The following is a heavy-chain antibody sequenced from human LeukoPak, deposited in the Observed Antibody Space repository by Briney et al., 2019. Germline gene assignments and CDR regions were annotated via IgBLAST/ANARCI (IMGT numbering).Heavy chain of an antibody. V-gene: IGHV4-4*07. D-gene: IGHD3-10*01. Sequence: PSETLSLTCTVSGGSISSYYWSWIRQPAGKGLEWIGRIYTSGSTNYNPSLKSRVTMSVDTSKNQFSLKLSSVTAADTAVYYCASYGSGSYQGSYFDYWGQGTLVAVSS. CDR1: GGSISSYY. J-gene: IGHJ4*02. CDR2: IYTSGST. CDR3: ASYGSGSYQGSYFDY.